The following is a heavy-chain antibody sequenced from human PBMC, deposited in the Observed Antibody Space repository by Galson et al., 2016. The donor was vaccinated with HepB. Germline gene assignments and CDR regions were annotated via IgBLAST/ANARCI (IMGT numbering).Heavy chain of an antibody. CDR1: GYAFTRYY. J-gene: IGHJ1*01. Sequence: SVKVSCKASGYAFTRYYMHWVRQAPGQGLEWMGIINPNGGSTSYSQKFQGRVTMTRDTSTSTVYMELSSLRSEDTAVYYCARAASRDSSSWDGAEYFRHWGQGTLVTVSS. D-gene: IGHD6-13*01. V-gene: IGHV1-46*01. CDR2: INPNGGST. CDR3: ARAASRDSSSWDGAEYFRH.